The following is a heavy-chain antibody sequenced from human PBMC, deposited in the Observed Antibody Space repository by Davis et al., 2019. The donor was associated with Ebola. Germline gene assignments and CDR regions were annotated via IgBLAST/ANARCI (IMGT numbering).Heavy chain of an antibody. J-gene: IGHJ4*02. D-gene: IGHD6-6*01. Sequence: GESLKISCAASGFTFSSYSMNWLRPAPGKGLEWVSSISSSSSYIYYADSVKGRFTISRDNAKNSLYLQMNSLRAEDTAVYYCARDKLQQLVPLDYWGQGTLVTVSS. CDR3: ARDKLQQLVPLDY. V-gene: IGHV3-21*01. CDR2: ISSSSSYI. CDR1: GFTFSSYS.